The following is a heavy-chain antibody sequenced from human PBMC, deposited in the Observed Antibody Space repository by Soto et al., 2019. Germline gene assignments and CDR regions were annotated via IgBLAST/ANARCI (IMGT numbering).Heavy chain of an antibody. CDR2: MNPNSGNT. Sequence: QVQLVQSGAEVKKPGASVKVSCKASGYTFTSYDINWVRQATGQGLEWMGWMNPNSGNTGYAQKFQGRVTMTRNTSISTAYMELSSLRSEDTAVYYCARGWGWRFGELWYFDYWGQGTLVTVSS. D-gene: IGHD3-10*01. CDR1: GYTFTSYD. J-gene: IGHJ4*02. CDR3: ARGWGWRFGELWYFDY. V-gene: IGHV1-8*01.